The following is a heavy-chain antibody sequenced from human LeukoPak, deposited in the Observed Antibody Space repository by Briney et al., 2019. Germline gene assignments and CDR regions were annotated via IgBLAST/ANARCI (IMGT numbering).Heavy chain of an antibody. CDR1: GFTFSSYS. V-gene: IGHV3-21*04. D-gene: IGHD5-18*01. CDR2: ISSSSSYI. J-gene: IGHJ4*02. CDR3: ARDLGSYSYGSDY. Sequence: GGSLRLSCAASGFTFSSYSMNWVRQAPGKGLEWVSSISSSSSYIYYADSVKGRFTISRDNAKNSLYLQMNSLRAEDTAVYYCARDLGSYSYGSDYWGQGTLVTVSS.